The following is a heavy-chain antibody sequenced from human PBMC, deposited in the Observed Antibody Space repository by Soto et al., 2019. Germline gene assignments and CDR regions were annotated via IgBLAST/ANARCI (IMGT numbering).Heavy chain of an antibody. Sequence: QVQLVQSGAEVKKPGSSVKVSCKASGGTFSSYTISWVRQAPGQGLEWMGRIIPILGIANYAQKFQGRVTITADESTSTAYMELSSLRSEDTAVYYCARSSHCSSTSCFPDAFDIWGQGTMVTVSS. D-gene: IGHD2-2*01. V-gene: IGHV1-69*02. CDR2: IIPILGIA. J-gene: IGHJ3*02. CDR3: ARSSHCSSTSCFPDAFDI. CDR1: GGTFSSYT.